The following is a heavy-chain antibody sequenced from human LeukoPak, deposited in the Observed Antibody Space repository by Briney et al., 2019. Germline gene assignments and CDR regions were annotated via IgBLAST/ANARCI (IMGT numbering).Heavy chain of an antibody. CDR3: ARDPSTVTAYMDV. CDR1: GYTFTSYY. CDR2: INPSGGST. V-gene: IGHV1-46*01. J-gene: IGHJ6*03. Sequence: ASVKVSCKASGYTFTSYYMHWVRQAPGQGLEWMGIINPSGGSTSCAQKFQGRVTMTRDMSTSTVYMELSSLRSEDTAVYYCARDPSTVTAYMDVWGKGTTVTVSS. D-gene: IGHD4-17*01.